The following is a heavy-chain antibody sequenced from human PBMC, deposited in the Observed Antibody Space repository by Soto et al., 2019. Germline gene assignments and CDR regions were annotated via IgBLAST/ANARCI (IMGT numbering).Heavy chain of an antibody. D-gene: IGHD3-22*01. V-gene: IGHV1-69*12. CDR2: IIPIFGTA. CDR1: GGTFSSYA. CDR3: ATAGNYYDSSGYPFDY. J-gene: IGHJ4*02. Sequence: QVQLVQSGAEVKKPGSSVKVSCKASGGTFSSYAISWVRQAPGQGLEWMGGIIPIFGTANYAQKFQGRVTIAADESTSTAYMELSSLRSEDTAVYYCATAGNYYDSSGYPFDYWGQGTLVTVSS.